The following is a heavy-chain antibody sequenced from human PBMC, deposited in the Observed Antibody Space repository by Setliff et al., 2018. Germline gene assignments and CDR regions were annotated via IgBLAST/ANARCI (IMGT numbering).Heavy chain of an antibody. CDR2: IYHSGST. V-gene: IGHV4-38-2*02. D-gene: IGHD6-19*01. CDR3: AREQWLDPPGYYYMDV. CDR1: GYSISSGYY. J-gene: IGHJ6*03. Sequence: SETLSLTCTVSGYSISSGYYWGWIRQPPGKGLEWIGSIYHSGSTYYNPSLKSRVTMSVDTSKNQFSLKLNSVTAADMAVYYCAREQWLDPPGYYYMDVWAKGTTVTVSS.